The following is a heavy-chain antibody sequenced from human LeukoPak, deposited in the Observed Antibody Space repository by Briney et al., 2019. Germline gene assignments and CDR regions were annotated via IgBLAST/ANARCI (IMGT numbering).Heavy chain of an antibody. CDR2: MNPHSGAT. CDR3: ARQGTGYYAFDY. J-gene: IGHJ4*02. CDR1: GYTFTAYY. Sequence: ASVKVSCKASGYTFTAYYIHWVRQAPGQGLEWMGWMNPHSGATNYAQRFQGRVTMTRDTSISTAYMELSRLTSDDTAVYSCARQGTGYYAFDYWGQGTLVTVSS. V-gene: IGHV1-2*02. D-gene: IGHD3/OR15-3a*01.